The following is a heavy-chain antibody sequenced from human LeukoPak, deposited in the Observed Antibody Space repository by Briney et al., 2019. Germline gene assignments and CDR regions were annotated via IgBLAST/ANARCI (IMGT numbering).Heavy chain of an antibody. CDR2: IYYGGST. J-gene: IGHJ5*02. CDR3: ARPIAAAGIMDNWFDP. Sequence: SETLSLTCTVSGGSISSYDWSWVRQPPGKGLEWVGYIYYGGSTNYNPSLKSRVTISVDTSKNQFSLKLSSVTAADTAVYYCARPIAAAGIMDNWFDPWGQGTLVTVSS. D-gene: IGHD6-13*01. CDR1: GGSISSYD. V-gene: IGHV4-59*08.